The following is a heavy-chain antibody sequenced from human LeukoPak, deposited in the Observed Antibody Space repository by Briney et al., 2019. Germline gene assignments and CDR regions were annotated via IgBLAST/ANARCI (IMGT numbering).Heavy chain of an antibody. D-gene: IGHD3-22*01. CDR1: GGSISSSNW. V-gene: IGHV4-4*02. CDR3: ATSDYYDSSGFFDY. CDR2: IYHSGST. J-gene: IGHJ4*02. Sequence: SGTLSLTCAVSGGSISSSNWWSWVRQPPGKGVEWIGEIYHSGSTNYNPSLKSRVTISVDKSKNQFSLKLSSVTAADTAVYYCATSDYYDSSGFFDYWGQGTLVTVSS.